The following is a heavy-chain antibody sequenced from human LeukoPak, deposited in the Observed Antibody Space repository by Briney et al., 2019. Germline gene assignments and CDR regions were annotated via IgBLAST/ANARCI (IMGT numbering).Heavy chain of an antibody. CDR1: GYSFTDYY. CDR3: ARGYCSSTSCSSYGDYWKPLDY. J-gene: IGHJ4*02. CDR2: INPNTGGT. Sequence: ASVKVSCKASGYSFTDYYIHWARQAPGQGLEWMGWINPNTGGTNYAQKFQGRVTMTRDTSISTAYMELSRLRSDGTAVYCCARGYCSSTSCSSYGDYWKPLDYWGQGTLVTVSS. V-gene: IGHV1-2*02. D-gene: IGHD2-2*01.